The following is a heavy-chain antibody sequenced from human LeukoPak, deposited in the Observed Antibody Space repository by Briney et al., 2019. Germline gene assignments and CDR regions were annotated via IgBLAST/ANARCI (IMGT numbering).Heavy chain of an antibody. CDR2: IYYSGST. J-gene: IGHJ4*02. V-gene: IGHV4-59*12. CDR3: SRGRDRRHLGY. Sequence: PSETLSLTCTVSGGSISSYYWSWIRQPPGKGLEWIGYIYYSGSTNYNPSLKSRVTISVDTSKNQFSLNLNSVTAADTAVYFCSRGRDRRHLGYWGQGTLVTVSS. D-gene: IGHD2-15*01. CDR1: GGSISSYY.